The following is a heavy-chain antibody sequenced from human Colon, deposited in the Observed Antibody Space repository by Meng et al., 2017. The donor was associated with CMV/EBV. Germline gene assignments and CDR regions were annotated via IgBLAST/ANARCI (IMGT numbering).Heavy chain of an antibody. J-gene: IGHJ3*02. D-gene: IGHD3-22*01. CDR1: GFTCSRYA. CDR2: ISGSGGST. CDR3: AKGTRRITMIVVVTTAFDI. Sequence: GESLKISWAASGFTCSRYAMSWVRQAPGKGLEWVSAISGSGGSTYYADSVKGRFTISRDNSKNTLYLQMNSLRAEDTAVYYCAKGTRRITMIVVVTTAFDIWGQGTMVTVSS. V-gene: IGHV3-23*01.